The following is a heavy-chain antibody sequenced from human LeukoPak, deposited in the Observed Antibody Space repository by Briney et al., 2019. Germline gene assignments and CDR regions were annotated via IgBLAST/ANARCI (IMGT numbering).Heavy chain of an antibody. Sequence: GESLKISCKGSGYRFNAYWIAWVRQMPGKGLEWMGIIYPDDSDTRYSPSFQGQVTISADKSVRTAYLQWSSLKASDNAMYYCARPNITSYYDSRGYDAFDVWGQGTMVTVSS. CDR1: GYRFNAYW. CDR2: IYPDDSDT. CDR3: ARPNITSYYDSRGYDAFDV. V-gene: IGHV5-51*01. J-gene: IGHJ3*01. D-gene: IGHD3-22*01.